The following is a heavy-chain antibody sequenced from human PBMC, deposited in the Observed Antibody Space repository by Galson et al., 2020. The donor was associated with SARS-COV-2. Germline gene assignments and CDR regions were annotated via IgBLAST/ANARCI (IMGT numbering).Heavy chain of an antibody. J-gene: IGHJ4*02. Sequence: GGSLRLSCTASGFAFNRAWMSWLRQAPGKGPECVGRIRSKTSGGTAEYAAPVKGRFTISRDDSKNTLYLDMSNLQAEETAVYYCTTGSLVFLTASEDHWGQGTLVTVSS. CDR2: IRSKTSGGTA. D-gene: IGHD2-21*02. CDR1: GFAFNRAW. CDR3: TTGSLVFLTASEDH. V-gene: IGHV3-15*01.